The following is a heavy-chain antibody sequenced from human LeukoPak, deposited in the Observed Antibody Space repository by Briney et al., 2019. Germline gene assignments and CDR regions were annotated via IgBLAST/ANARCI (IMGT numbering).Heavy chain of an antibody. V-gene: IGHV3-30-3*01. CDR2: ISYDGSNK. CDR3: ARVWGSGYDFGY. J-gene: IGHJ4*02. Sequence: PGGSLRLSCAASGFTYSSYAMHWVRQAPGKALEWVAVISYDGSNKYYADAVKGRFTISRDNSKNTLYLQMNSLRAEDTAVYYCARVWGSGYDFGYWGQGTLVTVSS. CDR1: GFTYSSYA. D-gene: IGHD5-12*01.